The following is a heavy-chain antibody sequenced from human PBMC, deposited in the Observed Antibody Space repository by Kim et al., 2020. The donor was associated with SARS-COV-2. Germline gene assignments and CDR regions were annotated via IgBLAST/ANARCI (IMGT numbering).Heavy chain of an antibody. CDR3: ARDYCSSTSCYVGYYFDY. CDR1: GFTFRSYG. D-gene: IGHD2-2*01. CDR2: IWYDGSNK. V-gene: IGHV3-33*01. J-gene: IGHJ4*02. Sequence: GGSLRLSCAASGFTFRSYGMHWVRQAPGKGLEWVAVIWYDGSNKYYADSVKGRFTISRDNSKNTLYLQMNSLRAEDTAVYYCARDYCSSTSCYVGYYFDYWGQGTLVTVSS.